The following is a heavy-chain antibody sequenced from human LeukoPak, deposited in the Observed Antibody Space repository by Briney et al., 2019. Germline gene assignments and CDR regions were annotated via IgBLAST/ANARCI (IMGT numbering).Heavy chain of an antibody. J-gene: IGHJ3*02. CDR1: GFTFSSYG. CDR2: IYSDGRT. CDR3: ARDEVDTAMDDAFDI. D-gene: IGHD5-18*01. Sequence: GGSLRLSCAASGFTFSSYGMHWVRQAPGKGLEWVSLIYSDGRTYYADSVKGRCTISRDNSKNTLYLQMNSLRVEDTAVYYCARDEVDTAMDDAFDIWGQGTMVIVSS. V-gene: IGHV3-NL1*01.